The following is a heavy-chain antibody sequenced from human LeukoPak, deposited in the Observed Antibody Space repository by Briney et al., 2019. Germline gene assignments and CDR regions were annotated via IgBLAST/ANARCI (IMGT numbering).Heavy chain of an antibody. J-gene: IGHJ4*02. Sequence: ASVKVSCKASGGTFSSYAISWVRQAPGQGLEWMGGIIPIFGTANYAQKFQGRVTITADESTSTANMELSSLRSEDTAVYYCARSVRQWLVLWNFDYWGQGTLVTVSS. V-gene: IGHV1-69*13. CDR1: GGTFSSYA. CDR2: IIPIFGTA. D-gene: IGHD6-19*01. CDR3: ARSVRQWLVLWNFDY.